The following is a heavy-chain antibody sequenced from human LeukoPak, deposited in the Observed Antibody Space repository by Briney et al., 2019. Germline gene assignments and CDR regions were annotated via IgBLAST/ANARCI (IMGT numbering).Heavy chain of an antibody. V-gene: IGHV4-39*07. D-gene: IGHD6-13*01. Sequence: SETLSLTCTVSGGSISSSSYYWGWIRQPPGKGLEWIGSIYYSGSTYYNPSLKSRVTVSVDTSKNQFSLQLNSVTPEDTAVYYCARNSWYVGYYYYYMDVWGKGTTVTISS. CDR2: IYYSGST. J-gene: IGHJ6*03. CDR3: ARNSWYVGYYYYYMDV. CDR1: GGSISSSSYY.